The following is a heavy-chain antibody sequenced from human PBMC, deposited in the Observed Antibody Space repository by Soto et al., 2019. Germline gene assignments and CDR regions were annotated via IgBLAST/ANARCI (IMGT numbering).Heavy chain of an antibody. J-gene: IGHJ5*02. Sequence: HVQLQQWGAGLLKPSETLSLTCAVYGGSFSGYYWSWIRQPPGKGLEWIGEINHSGSTNYNPSLKSRVTISVDTSKNQCSLELSSVTAADTAVYYCARGVGCSGGSCYWFDPWGQGTLVTVSS. CDR3: ARGVGCSGGSCYWFDP. CDR2: INHSGST. V-gene: IGHV4-34*01. D-gene: IGHD2-15*01. CDR1: GGSFSGYY.